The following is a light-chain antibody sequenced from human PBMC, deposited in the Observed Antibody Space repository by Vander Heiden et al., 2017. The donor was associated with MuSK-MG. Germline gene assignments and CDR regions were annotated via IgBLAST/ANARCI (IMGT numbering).Light chain of an antibody. Sequence: EIVLTQSPATLSLSPGEIATLSCRASQSVSSYLAWYQQKPGQAPRLLIYDASNRATGIPARFSGSGSGTDFTLTISSLEPEDFAVYYCQQRSNWVWTFGQGTKVEIK. CDR2: DAS. J-gene: IGKJ1*01. CDR1: QSVSSY. CDR3: QQRSNWVWT. V-gene: IGKV3-11*01.